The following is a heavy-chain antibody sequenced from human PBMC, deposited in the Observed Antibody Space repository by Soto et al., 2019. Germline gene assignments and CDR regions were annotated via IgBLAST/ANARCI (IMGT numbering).Heavy chain of an antibody. Sequence: SETLSLTCTVSGGSISSYYLSWIRQPPGKGLEWIGYIYYSGSTNYNPSLKSRVTISVDTSKNQFSLKLSSVTAADTAVYYCARERGYKTNWFDPWGQGTLVTVSS. D-gene: IGHD5-18*01. CDR3: ARERGYKTNWFDP. J-gene: IGHJ5*02. V-gene: IGHV4-59*01. CDR1: GGSISSYY. CDR2: IYYSGST.